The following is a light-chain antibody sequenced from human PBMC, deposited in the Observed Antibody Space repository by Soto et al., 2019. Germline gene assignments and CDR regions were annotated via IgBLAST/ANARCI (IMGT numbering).Light chain of an antibody. Sequence: EIRMSQSPDTMYVCTGDRATLSCRASQSVSRCLAWYQHEPGQSPRLLIYGASTRATGLPARFSGSGFGTEFALTIISLQSEDVAFYLCQQYNGWPQFTFSQGTKVDIK. V-gene: IGKV3-15*01. CDR1: QSVSRC. CDR3: QQYNGWPQFT. J-gene: IGKJ2*01. CDR2: GAS.